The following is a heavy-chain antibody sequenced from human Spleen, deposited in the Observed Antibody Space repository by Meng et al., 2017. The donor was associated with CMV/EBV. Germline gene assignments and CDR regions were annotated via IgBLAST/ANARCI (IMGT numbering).Heavy chain of an antibody. D-gene: IGHD2-2*01. CDR2: INHSGST. CDR1: GSY. J-gene: IGHJ4*02. Sequence: GSYWSWIRQPPGKGLEWIGEINHSGSTNYNPSLKSRVTISVDTSKNQFSLKLSSVTAADTAVYYCARGPGGYCSSTSCPHSLYYFDYWGQGTLVTVSS. CDR3: ARGPGGYCSSTSCPHSLYYFDY. V-gene: IGHV4-34*01.